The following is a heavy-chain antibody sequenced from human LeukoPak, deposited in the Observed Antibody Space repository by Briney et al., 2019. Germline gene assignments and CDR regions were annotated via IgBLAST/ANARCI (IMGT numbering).Heavy chain of an antibody. Sequence: SVKVSCKASGGTFSSYAISWVRQAPGQGLEWMGGIIPIFGTADYAQKFQGRVTITTDESTSTAYMELSSLRSEDTAVYYCARGLLRFLEGPAPIVHFDLWGRGTLVTVSS. D-gene: IGHD3-3*01. CDR2: IIPIFGTA. V-gene: IGHV1-69*05. J-gene: IGHJ2*01. CDR3: ARGLLRFLEGPAPIVHFDL. CDR1: GGTFSSYA.